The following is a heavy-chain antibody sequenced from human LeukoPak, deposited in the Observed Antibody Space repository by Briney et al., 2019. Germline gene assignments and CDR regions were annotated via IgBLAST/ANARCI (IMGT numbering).Heavy chain of an antibody. J-gene: IGHJ6*02. CDR3: AREGYDSPYGMDV. D-gene: IGHD5-12*01. CDR2: VNHSGST. Sequence: SETLSLTCAVYGGSFSDYYWSWIRQSPGKGLEWIGEVNHSGSTNYNPSLKSRVTISIDTSKNQFSLKLSSVTAADTAVYYCAREGYDSPYGMDVWGQGTTVTVSS. V-gene: IGHV4-34*01. CDR1: GGSFSDYY.